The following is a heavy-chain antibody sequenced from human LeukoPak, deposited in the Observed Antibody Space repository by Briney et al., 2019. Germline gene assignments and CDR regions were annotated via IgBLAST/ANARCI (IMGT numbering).Heavy chain of an antibody. CDR3: ARDSPSGGWYLPVSRDYYYYGMDV. CDR1: GFTFSSYW. J-gene: IGHJ6*02. CDR2: IKQDGSEK. D-gene: IGHD6-19*01. V-gene: IGHV3-7*01. Sequence: GGSLRLSCAASGFTFSSYWMSWVRQAPGKGLEWVANIKQDGSEKYYVDSVKGRFTISRDNAKNSLYLQMNSLRAEDTAVYHCARDSPSGGWYLPVSRDYYYYGMDVWGQGTTVTVSS.